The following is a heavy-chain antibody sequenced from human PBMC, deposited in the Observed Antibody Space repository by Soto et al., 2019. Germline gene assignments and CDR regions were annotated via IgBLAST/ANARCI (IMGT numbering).Heavy chain of an antibody. CDR3: ARVLNIVLMSHIDY. CDR2: ISSSSSYI. Sequence: GGSLRLSCAASGFTFSSCSMNWVRQAPGKGLEWVSSISSSSSYIYYADSVKGRFTISRDNAKNSLYLQMNSLRAEDTAVYYCARVLNIVLMSHIDYWGQGTLVTDSS. D-gene: IGHD2-8*01. V-gene: IGHV3-21*01. CDR1: GFTFSSCS. J-gene: IGHJ4*02.